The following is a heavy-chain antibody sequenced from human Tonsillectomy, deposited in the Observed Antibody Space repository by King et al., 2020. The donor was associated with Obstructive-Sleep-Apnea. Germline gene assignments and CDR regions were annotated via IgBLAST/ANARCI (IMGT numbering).Heavy chain of an antibody. Sequence: TLKESGLTLVKPTQTVTLTCTFSGFSLTTTGVGVGWLRQPPGKALEWLALIYWDNDNRFSPSLRNRLTVSNDTSKGQVFLTMTDMDPVDTATYYCAHRRRRDRDWNGGPFDYWGQGFLVTVSS. D-gene: IGHD1-1*01. CDR2: IYWDNDN. CDR1: GFSLTTTGVG. J-gene: IGHJ4*02. CDR3: AHRRRRDRDWNGGPFDY. V-gene: IGHV2-5*02.